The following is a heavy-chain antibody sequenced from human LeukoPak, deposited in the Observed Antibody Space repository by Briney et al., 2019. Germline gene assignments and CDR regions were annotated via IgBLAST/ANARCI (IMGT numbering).Heavy chain of an antibody. D-gene: IGHD1-26*01. Sequence: PGGSLRLSCAASGFTFSSYSMNWVRQAPGKGLEWVSSISSSSSYIYYADSVKGRFTISRDNAKNSLYLQMNSLRAEDTAVYYCARDSQVGATLFDYWGQGTLVTVSS. V-gene: IGHV3-21*01. J-gene: IGHJ4*02. CDR3: ARDSQVGATLFDY. CDR1: GFTFSSYS. CDR2: ISSSSSYI.